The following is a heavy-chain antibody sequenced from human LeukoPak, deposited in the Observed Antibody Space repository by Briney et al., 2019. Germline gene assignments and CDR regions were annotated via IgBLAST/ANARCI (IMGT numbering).Heavy chain of an antibody. D-gene: IGHD3-10*01. V-gene: IGHV4-59*12. Sequence: SETLSLTCTVSGGSISSYYWSWIRQPPGKGLEWMGYIYYSGSTNYNPSLKSRVTISVDTSKNQFSLKLSSVTAADTAVYYCARSLWFGELFFDYWGQGTLVTVSS. CDR1: GGSISSYY. CDR2: IYYSGST. J-gene: IGHJ4*02. CDR3: ARSLWFGELFFDY.